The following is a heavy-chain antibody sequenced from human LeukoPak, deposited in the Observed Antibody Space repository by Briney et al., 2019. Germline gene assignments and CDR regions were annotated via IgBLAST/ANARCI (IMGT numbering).Heavy chain of an antibody. CDR3: AREAKITPPDY. D-gene: IGHD2-15*01. Sequence: GGSLRLSRAASGFTFSSYSMNWVRQAPGKGLEWISYINSNSGSKYYADSVKGRFTISRDNAKNSLYLQMNSLRAEDTAVYYCAREAKITPPDYWGQGTLVTVSS. CDR1: GFTFSSYS. J-gene: IGHJ4*02. V-gene: IGHV3-48*04. CDR2: INSNSGSK.